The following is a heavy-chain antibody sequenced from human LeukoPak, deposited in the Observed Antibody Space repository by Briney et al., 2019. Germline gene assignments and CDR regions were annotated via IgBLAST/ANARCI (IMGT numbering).Heavy chain of an antibody. Sequence: SETLSLTCTVSGGSISSGSYYWGWIRQPPGKGLEWIGSMYYSGTTYYNPSLKSRVTISIDTSKNQFSLKLSSVTAADTAVYYCARGLSYGKPRFDYWGQGTLVTVSS. CDR2: MYYSGTT. J-gene: IGHJ4*02. CDR1: GGSISSGSYY. D-gene: IGHD1-26*01. V-gene: IGHV4-39*01. CDR3: ARGLSYGKPRFDY.